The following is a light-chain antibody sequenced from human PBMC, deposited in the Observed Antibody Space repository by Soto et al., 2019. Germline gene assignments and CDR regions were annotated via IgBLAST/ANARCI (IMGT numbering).Light chain of an antibody. CDR3: LQYNHWPLT. Sequence: EVVMTQSPATLSVSPGERATLSCRASQSVSSNLAWYQQKPGQAPRLLIYGASTRATGVPALFSGSGSGTEFTLTISSLQSEGFAVYYCLQYNHWPLTFGGGTKVDIK. J-gene: IGKJ4*01. CDR1: QSVSSN. V-gene: IGKV3-15*01. CDR2: GAS.